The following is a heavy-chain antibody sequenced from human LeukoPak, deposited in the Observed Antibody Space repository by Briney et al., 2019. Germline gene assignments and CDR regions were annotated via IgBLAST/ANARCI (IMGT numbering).Heavy chain of an antibody. Sequence: GASVKVSCKASGYTFTSYGISWVRQAPGQGLEWMGWISAYNGNTNYAQKLQGRVTMTTDTSTSTAYMELRSLRSDDTAVYYCARPYDFWSGYDYYYGMDVWGQGTTVTVSS. CDR2: ISAYNGNT. D-gene: IGHD3-3*01. CDR3: ARPYDFWSGYDYYYGMDV. CDR1: GYTFTSYG. V-gene: IGHV1-18*01. J-gene: IGHJ6*02.